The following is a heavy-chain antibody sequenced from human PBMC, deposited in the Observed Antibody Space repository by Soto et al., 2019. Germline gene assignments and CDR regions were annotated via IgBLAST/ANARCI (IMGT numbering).Heavy chain of an antibody. J-gene: IGHJ6*02. CDR2: IHHSGAT. CDR3: ATQGFYRMGV. CDR1: GDSITGDNW. V-gene: IGHV4-4*02. Sequence: QVQLQESGPGLVQPSGTLSLTCAVSGDSITGDNWWSWVRHPPGKGLEWIGEIHHSGATNYNPSRKSRVTISVDKSNNQFSLKLNSVTAADTAMFYCATQGFYRMGVWGRGTTVTVSS.